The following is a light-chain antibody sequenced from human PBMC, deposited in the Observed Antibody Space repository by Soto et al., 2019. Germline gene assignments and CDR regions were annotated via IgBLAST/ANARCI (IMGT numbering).Light chain of an antibody. CDR3: QQHSNWPLT. CDR2: DAS. V-gene: IGKV3-11*01. Sequence: EVVLTQSPGTLSLSPGERATLSCRASQSVSSTNLARYQQRPGQAPRLLIYDASSRATGIPARFSGSGSGTDFTLTISSLEPEDFAVYYCQQHSNWPLTFGGGTKVDIK. J-gene: IGKJ4*01. CDR1: QSVSSTN.